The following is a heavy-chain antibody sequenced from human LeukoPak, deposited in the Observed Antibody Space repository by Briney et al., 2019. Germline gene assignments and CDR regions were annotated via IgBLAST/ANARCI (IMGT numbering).Heavy chain of an antibody. CDR3: ARSKRLDYGDYVEARSYYFDY. V-gene: IGHV4-39*07. J-gene: IGHJ4*02. CDR2: VYDSENT. Sequence: SETLSLTCTVSGGSISSSSYYWGWIRQPPGKGLEWIGSVYDSENTYYNPSLKSRVTISVDTSKNQFSLKLSSVTAADTAVYYCARSKRLDYGDYVEARSYYFDYWGQGTLVTVSS. CDR1: GGSISSSSYY. D-gene: IGHD4-17*01.